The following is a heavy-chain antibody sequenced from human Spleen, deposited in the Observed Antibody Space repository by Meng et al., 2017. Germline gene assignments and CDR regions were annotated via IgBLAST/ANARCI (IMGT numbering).Heavy chain of an antibody. D-gene: IGHD3-10*01. J-gene: IGHJ4*02. V-gene: IGHV3-21*01. CDR2: ISTSGTYI. CDR1: GFTFSNYP. Sequence: GGSLRLSCAASGFTFSNYPMNWVRQAPGKGLEWVSSISTSGTYIYYAESVRGRFTISRDNAKNSLSLHMNSLRAEDTAVYYCARGLGGTDFDYWGQGTLVTVSS. CDR3: ARGLGGTDFDY.